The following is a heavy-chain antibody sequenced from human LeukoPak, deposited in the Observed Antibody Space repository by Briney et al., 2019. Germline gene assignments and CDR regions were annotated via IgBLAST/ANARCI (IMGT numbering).Heavy chain of an antibody. V-gene: IGHV3-23*01. J-gene: IGHJ6*02. CDR3: AKSKPAYYYYGMDV. D-gene: IGHD2-2*01. Sequence: GGSLRLSCAASGFTFSSYAMSWVRQAPGKGLEWVSAISGSGGSTYYADSVKGRFTISRDNSKNTLHLQMNSLRAEDTAVYYCAKSKPAYYYYGMDVWGQGTTVTVSS. CDR2: ISGSGGST. CDR1: GFTFSSYA.